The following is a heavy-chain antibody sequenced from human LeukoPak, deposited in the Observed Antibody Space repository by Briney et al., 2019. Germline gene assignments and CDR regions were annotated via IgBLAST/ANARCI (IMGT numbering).Heavy chain of an antibody. CDR3: ARGLLYSSSFPY. Sequence: ASVKVSCKASGYTFTSYEINWVRQATGQGLEWIGLMNPNSGNRGYAQKFPGRVTLTRTTSISTAYMELSSLRSEDTAVYYCARGLLYSSSFPYWGQGTLVTVSS. CDR2: MNPNSGNR. V-gene: IGHV1-8*03. CDR1: GYTFTSYE. J-gene: IGHJ4*02. D-gene: IGHD6-6*01.